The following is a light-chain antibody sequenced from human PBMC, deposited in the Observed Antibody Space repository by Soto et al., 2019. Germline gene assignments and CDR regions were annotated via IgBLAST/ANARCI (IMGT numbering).Light chain of an antibody. CDR2: RAS. Sequence: EIVMTQSPATLSVSPGERVTLSCRASQSLSGNLAWCQQKPGLPPRLLINRASTRATGIPARFRGSGSETEVTLTISSLQSEDFAVYYCQQYNNWPRTFGQGTKVEIK. CDR1: QSLSGN. V-gene: IGKV3-15*01. J-gene: IGKJ1*01. CDR3: QQYNNWPRT.